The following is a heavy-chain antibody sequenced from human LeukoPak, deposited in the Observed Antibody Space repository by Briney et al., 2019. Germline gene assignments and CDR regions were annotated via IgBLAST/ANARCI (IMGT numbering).Heavy chain of an antibody. CDR3: ARDAYCGGDCYPFDY. D-gene: IGHD2-21*01. J-gene: IGHJ4*02. CDR2: IYYSGST. V-gene: IGHV4-30-4*08. Sequence: SQTLSLTCTVSGGSISSGDYYWSWIRQPPGKGLEWLGYIYYSGSTDYNPSLKSRVTISVDTSKNQLSLKLSSVTAADTAVYYCARDAYCGGDCYPFDYWGQGTLVTVSS. CDR1: GGSISSGDYY.